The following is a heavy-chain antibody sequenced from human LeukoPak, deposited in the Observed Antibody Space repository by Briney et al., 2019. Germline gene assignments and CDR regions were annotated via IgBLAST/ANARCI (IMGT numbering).Heavy chain of an antibody. CDR3: AREDYGDYFTY. CDR1: GFTFSSYG. V-gene: IGHV3-33*08. Sequence: GRSLRLSCAASGFTFSSYGMHWVRQAPGKGLEWVAVIWYDGSNKYYADSVKGRFTISRDNSKNTLYLQMNSLRAEDTAVYYCAREDYGDYFTYWGQGTLVTVSS. J-gene: IGHJ4*02. D-gene: IGHD4-17*01. CDR2: IWYDGSNK.